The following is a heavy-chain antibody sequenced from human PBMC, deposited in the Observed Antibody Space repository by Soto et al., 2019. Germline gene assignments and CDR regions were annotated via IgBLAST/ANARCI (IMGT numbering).Heavy chain of an antibody. J-gene: IGHJ4*02. CDR2: INPSGGST. Sequence: GVSVKVSCKASGYTFTSYYMHWVRQAPGQGLEWMGIINPSGGSTSYAQKFQGRVTMTRDTSTSTVYMELSSLRSEDTAVYYCARAPYYYDSSGYYPDYWGQGTLVTVSS. V-gene: IGHV1-46*01. CDR3: ARAPYYYDSSGYYPDY. D-gene: IGHD3-22*01. CDR1: GYTFTSYY.